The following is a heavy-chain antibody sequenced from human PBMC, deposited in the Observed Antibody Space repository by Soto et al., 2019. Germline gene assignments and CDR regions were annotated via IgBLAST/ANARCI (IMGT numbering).Heavy chain of an antibody. Sequence: GGSLRLSCAASGFTFSSYAMHWVRQAPGKGLEWVAVISYDGSNKYYADSVKGRFTISRDNSKNTLYLQMNSLRAEDTAVYYCARDGSKVAGILHYWGQGTLVTVSS. CDR3: ARDGSKVAGILHY. D-gene: IGHD6-19*01. CDR2: ISYDGSNK. CDR1: GFTFSSYA. J-gene: IGHJ4*02. V-gene: IGHV3-30-3*01.